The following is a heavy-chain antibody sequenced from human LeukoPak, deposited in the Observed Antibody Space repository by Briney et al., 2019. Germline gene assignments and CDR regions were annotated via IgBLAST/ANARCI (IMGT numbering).Heavy chain of an antibody. CDR1: GYTFTSHY. Sequence: ASVKVSCKASGYTFTSHYMHWVRQAPEQGLEWMGIISPSGGSTGYAQKFQGRVTMTRDMSTRTDYMELSSLRYEDTAVYYCARESCSGGSCYLGAFDIWGQGTMVTVSS. V-gene: IGHV1-46*01. CDR3: ARESCSGGSCYLGAFDI. D-gene: IGHD2-15*01. CDR2: ISPSGGST. J-gene: IGHJ3*02.